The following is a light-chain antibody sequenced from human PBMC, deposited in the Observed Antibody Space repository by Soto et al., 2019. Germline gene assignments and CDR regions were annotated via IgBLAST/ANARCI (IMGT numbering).Light chain of an antibody. Sequence: QSALTQPASVSGSPGQSIAISCTGTSSDVGGYNYVSWYQQHPGKAPKLIIYDASNRPSGVSDRFSGSKSGNTASLTISGLQAEDEADYYCSSYTSSSTLDVFGTGTKVTVL. CDR3: SSYTSSSTLDV. CDR1: SSDVGGYNY. J-gene: IGLJ1*01. V-gene: IGLV2-14*01. CDR2: DAS.